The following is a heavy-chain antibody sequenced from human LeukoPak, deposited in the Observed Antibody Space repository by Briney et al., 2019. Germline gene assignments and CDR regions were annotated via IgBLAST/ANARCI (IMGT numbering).Heavy chain of an antibody. CDR1: GFTFSSYA. CDR2: ISGSGGST. Sequence: GGSLRLSCAASGFTFSSYAMSWVRQAPGKGLEWVSAISGSGGSTYYADSVKGRFTISRDNSKNTLYLQMNSLRAEDTAVYYCAKAGWYYYDSSGYYSNSGFDYWGQGALVTVSS. V-gene: IGHV3-23*01. J-gene: IGHJ4*02. D-gene: IGHD3-22*01. CDR3: AKAGWYYYDSSGYYSNSGFDY.